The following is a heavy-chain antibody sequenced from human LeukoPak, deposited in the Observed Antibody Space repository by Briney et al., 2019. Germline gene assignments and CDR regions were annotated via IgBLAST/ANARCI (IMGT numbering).Heavy chain of an antibody. Sequence: PSETLSLTCTVSGGSISSSSYYWGWIRQPPGKGLEWIGSIYYSGSTYYNPSLKSRVTISVDTSKNQFSLKLRSVTAADTAVYYCARLPEFHTGHSYYYMDVWSKGTTVTIPS. V-gene: IGHV4-39*01. D-gene: IGHD1-14*01. CDR1: GGSISSSSYY. CDR3: ARLPEFHTGHSYYYMDV. CDR2: IYYSGST. J-gene: IGHJ6*03.